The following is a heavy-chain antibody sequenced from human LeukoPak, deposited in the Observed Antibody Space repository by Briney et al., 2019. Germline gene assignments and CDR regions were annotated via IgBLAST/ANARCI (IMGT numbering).Heavy chain of an antibody. Sequence: GASVKVSCXASGYTFTSYDINWVRQATGQGLEWMGWMNPNSGNTGYAQKFQGRVTMTRNTSISTAYMELSSLRSEDTAVYCCARGREQWLVIGGCNWFDPWGQGTLVTVSS. V-gene: IGHV1-8*01. CDR2: MNPNSGNT. CDR1: GYTFTSYD. J-gene: IGHJ5*02. D-gene: IGHD6-19*01. CDR3: ARGREQWLVIGGCNWFDP.